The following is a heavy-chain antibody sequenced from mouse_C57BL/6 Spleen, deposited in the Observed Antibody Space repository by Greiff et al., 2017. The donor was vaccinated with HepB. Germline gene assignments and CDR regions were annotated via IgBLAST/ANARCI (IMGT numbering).Heavy chain of an antibody. J-gene: IGHJ4*01. Sequence: QVHVKQSGAELVRPGASVTLSCKASGYTFTDYEMHWVKQTPVHGLEWIGAIDPETGGTAYNQKFKGKAILTADKSSSTAYMELRSLTSEDSAVYYCTRRDDAMDYWGQGTSVTVSS. CDR2: IDPETGGT. CDR1: GYTFTDYE. V-gene: IGHV1-15*01. CDR3: TRRDDAMDY.